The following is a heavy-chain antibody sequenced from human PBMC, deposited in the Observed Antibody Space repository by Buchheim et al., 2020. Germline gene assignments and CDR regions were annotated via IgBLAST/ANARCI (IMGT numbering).Heavy chain of an antibody. CDR2: ISGSGGST. CDR1: GFTFSSYA. J-gene: IGHJ5*02. CDR3: AKGRLLQSAYNP. D-gene: IGHD2-15*01. Sequence: EVQLLESGGGLVQPGGSLRLSCAASGFTFSSYAMNWVRQAPGKGLEWVSAISGSGGSTYYADSVKGRLPISRDNSKTLYLQMNSLRAEDTAVYYCAKGRLLQSAYNPWGQGTL. V-gene: IGHV3-23*01.